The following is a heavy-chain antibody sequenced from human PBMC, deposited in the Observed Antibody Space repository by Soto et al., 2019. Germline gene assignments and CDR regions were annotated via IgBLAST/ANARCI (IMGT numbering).Heavy chain of an antibody. J-gene: IGHJ4*02. Sequence: TGGSLRLSCAASGFTFSCYWMSWVRQAPGKGLEWVANIKQDGSEKYYVDSVKGRFTISRDNAKNSLYLQMNSLRAEDTAVYYCARDEVPCDSSGYDYWGQGTLVTVSS. D-gene: IGHD3-22*01. CDR3: ARDEVPCDSSGYDY. V-gene: IGHV3-7*03. CDR1: GFTFSCYW. CDR2: IKQDGSEK.